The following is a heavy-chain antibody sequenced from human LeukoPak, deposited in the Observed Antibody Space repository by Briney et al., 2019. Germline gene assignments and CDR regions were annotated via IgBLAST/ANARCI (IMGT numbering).Heavy chain of an antibody. V-gene: IGHV3-64*01. CDR2: ISSNGGST. CDR3: AGYDFWSGNFPHDY. J-gene: IGHJ4*02. D-gene: IGHD3/OR15-3a*01. Sequence: PGGSLRLSRAASGFTFSRYPMHWVRQAPGKRLEYVSAISSNGGSTYYANSVKGGFTISRDNSKNTLYLQMGSLRAEDMAVYYCAGYDFWSGNFPHDYWGQGTLVTVSS. CDR1: GFTFSRYP.